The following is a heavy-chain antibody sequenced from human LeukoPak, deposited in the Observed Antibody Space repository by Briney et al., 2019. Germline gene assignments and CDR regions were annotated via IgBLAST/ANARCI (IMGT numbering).Heavy chain of an antibody. CDR2: IYYSGST. D-gene: IGHD5-12*01. CDR1: GGSISSYY. J-gene: IGHJ4*02. Sequence: SETLSLTCTVSGGSISSYYWSWIRQPPGKGLEWIGYIYYSGSTNYNPSLKSRVTISVDTSKNQYSLKLSSVTAADTAVYYCARSVDIVAPDYWGQGTLVTVSS. V-gene: IGHV4-59*08. CDR3: ARSVDIVAPDY.